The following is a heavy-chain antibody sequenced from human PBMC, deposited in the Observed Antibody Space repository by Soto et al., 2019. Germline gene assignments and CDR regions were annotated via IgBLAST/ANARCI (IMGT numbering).Heavy chain of an antibody. J-gene: IGHJ3*01. CDR1: GFTFSTYA. CDR2: ISGGGDRT. D-gene: IGHD7-27*01. CDR3: ARAKETGLYDAFDV. V-gene: IGHV3-23*01. Sequence: PGGSLRLSCAASGFTFSTYAMNWVRQAPGKGPEWVSSISGGGDRTYYADSGRGRFTISRDNAKNTLYLQMNSLRAEDTAVYYCARAKETGLYDAFDVWGQGTMVTVSS.